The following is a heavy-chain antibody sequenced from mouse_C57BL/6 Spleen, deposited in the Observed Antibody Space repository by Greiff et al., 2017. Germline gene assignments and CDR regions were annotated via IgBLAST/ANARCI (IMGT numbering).Heavy chain of an antibody. J-gene: IGHJ3*01. CDR2: ISYDGSN. D-gene: IGHD2-4*01. CDR3: AREVNYEYDVGFAY. Sequence: EVQRVESGPGLVKPSQSLSLTCSVTGYSITSGYYWNWIRQFPGNKLEWMGYISYDGSNNYNPSLKNRISITRDTSKNQFFLKLNSVTTEDTATYYCAREVNYEYDVGFAYWGQGTLVTVSA. V-gene: IGHV3-6*01. CDR1: GYSITSGYY.